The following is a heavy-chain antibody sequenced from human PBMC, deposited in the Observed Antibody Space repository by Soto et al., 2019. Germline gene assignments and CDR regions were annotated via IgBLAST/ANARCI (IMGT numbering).Heavy chain of an antibody. J-gene: IGHJ4*02. CDR2: AQPGYSDT. CDR1: GYRFSIFW. CDR3: ARHGYSSSWYPDH. D-gene: IGHD6-13*01. Sequence: GDSLKISCQASGYRFSIFWIGWVRQMPGKGLEWMGIAQPGYSDTRYSPAFQGHVTISADESTNTAYLQWSSLRASDTAMYFCARHGYSSSWYPDHWGQGTLVTVSS. V-gene: IGHV5-51*01.